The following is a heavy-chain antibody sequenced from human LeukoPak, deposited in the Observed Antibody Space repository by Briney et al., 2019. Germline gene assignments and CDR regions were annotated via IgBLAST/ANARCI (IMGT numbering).Heavy chain of an antibody. D-gene: IGHD2-15*01. J-gene: IGHJ4*02. CDR3: ARDSVPATGFDY. CDR2: INPSGGST. Sequence: ASVKVSCKASGGTFSSYAISWVRQAPGQGLEWMGIINPSGGSTSYAQKFQGRVTMTRDTSTSTVYMELSSLRSEDTAVYYCARDSVPATGFDYWGQGTLVTVSS. V-gene: IGHV1-46*01. CDR1: GGTFSSYA.